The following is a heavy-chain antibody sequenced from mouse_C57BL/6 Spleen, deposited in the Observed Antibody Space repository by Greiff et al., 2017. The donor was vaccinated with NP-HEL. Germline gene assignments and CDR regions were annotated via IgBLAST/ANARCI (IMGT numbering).Heavy chain of an antibody. CDR2: IYIGDGYT. Sequence: EVQLQQSGAELVRPGSSVKMSCTTSGYTFTSYGINWVKQRPGQGLEWIGYIYIGDGYTEYNEKFKGKATLTSDTSTSTDYMQLSSLTSEDSAIYYCARNYDYDGYYFDYWGQGTTLTVSS. CDR3: ARNYDYDGYYFDY. V-gene: IGHV1-58*01. J-gene: IGHJ2*01. CDR1: GYTFTSYG. D-gene: IGHD2-4*01.